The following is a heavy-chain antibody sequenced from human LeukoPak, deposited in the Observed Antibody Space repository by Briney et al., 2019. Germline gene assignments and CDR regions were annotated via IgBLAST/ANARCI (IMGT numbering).Heavy chain of an antibody. D-gene: IGHD4-17*01. J-gene: IGHJ2*01. CDR2: IYTSGST. Sequence: SETLSLTCTVSGDSISSYYWSWIRQPAGRGLEWIGRIYTSGSTNCNPSLKSRVTMSVDTSKNQFSLKLSPVTAADTAVYYCASGTTVTTNWYFDLWGRGTLVTVSS. V-gene: IGHV4-4*07. CDR1: GDSISSYY. CDR3: ASGTTVTTNWYFDL.